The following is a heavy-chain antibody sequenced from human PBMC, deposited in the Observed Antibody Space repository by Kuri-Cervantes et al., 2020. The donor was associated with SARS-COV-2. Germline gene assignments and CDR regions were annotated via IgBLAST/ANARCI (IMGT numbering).Heavy chain of an antibody. V-gene: IGHV3-21*01. CDR1: GFTFSSYS. CDR3: ARGNYVMYSRWPTAPSDY. Sequence: GGSLRLSCAASGFTFSSYSMNWVRQAPGKGLDWVSSISSGSSYISYADSMKGRFTISRDNAKNSLYLQMNSLRAEGTAVYYCARGNYVMYSRWPTAPSDYWGQGTLVTVSS. D-gene: IGHD3-16*01. J-gene: IGHJ4*02. CDR2: ISSGSSYI.